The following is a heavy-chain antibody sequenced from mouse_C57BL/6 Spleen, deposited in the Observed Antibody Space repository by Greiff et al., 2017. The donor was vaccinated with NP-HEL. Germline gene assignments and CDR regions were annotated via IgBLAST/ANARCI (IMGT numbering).Heavy chain of an antibody. CDR3: ARRIITTVVATEYFDY. CDR2: IDPSDSYT. V-gene: IGHV1-50*01. CDR1: GYTFTSYW. Sequence: VQLQQSGAELVKPGASVKLSCKASGYTFTSYWMQWVKQRPGQGLEWIGEIDPSDSYTNYNQKFKGKATLTVDTSSSTAYMQLSSLTSEDSAVYYCARRIITTVVATEYFDYWGQGTTLTVSS. D-gene: IGHD1-1*01. J-gene: IGHJ2*01.